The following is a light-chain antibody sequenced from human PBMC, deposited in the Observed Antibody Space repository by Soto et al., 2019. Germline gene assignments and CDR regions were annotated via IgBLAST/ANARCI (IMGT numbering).Light chain of an antibody. J-gene: IGKJ2*01. Sequence: EIVLMQSPGILSLSPGERATLSCRASQSVSRSYLAWYQQKAGQAPRLLIYGTSSRATGIPDRFSGSGSGTDFTLTISRLEPEDFAVYYCQQYGSSPQTFGQGTKLEIK. CDR3: QQYGSSPQT. CDR1: QSVSRSY. CDR2: GTS. V-gene: IGKV3-20*01.